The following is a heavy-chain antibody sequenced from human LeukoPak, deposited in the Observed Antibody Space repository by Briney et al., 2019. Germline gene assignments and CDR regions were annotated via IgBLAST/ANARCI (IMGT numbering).Heavy chain of an antibody. CDR2: IRYDGSNK. CDR3: AKRAVLTTFQSSLADYHYYMDV. D-gene: IGHD1-1*01. J-gene: IGHJ6*03. V-gene: IGHV3-30*02. Sequence: SGGSLRLSCAASGFSFSDYGMHWVRQAPGKGLEWVTFIRYDGSNKYYADSVKGRFTISRDNSKNTLYLQMNSLRAEDTAVYYCAKRAVLTTFQSSLADYHYYMDVWGKGTTVTVSS. CDR1: GFSFSDYG.